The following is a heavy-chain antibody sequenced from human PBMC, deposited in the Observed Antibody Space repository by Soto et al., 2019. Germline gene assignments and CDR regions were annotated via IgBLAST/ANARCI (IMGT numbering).Heavy chain of an antibody. D-gene: IGHD3-3*01. CDR2: IYYSGST. CDR1: GGPISSHY. Sequence: SETLSLTCTVSGGPISSHYWSWIRQPPGKGLEWIGYIYYSGSTNYNPSLKSRVTISVDTSKNQFSLKLSSVTAADTAVYYCASTYLASARVLDSYYFDYWGQGTLVTVSS. V-gene: IGHV4-59*11. CDR3: ASTYLASARVLDSYYFDY. J-gene: IGHJ4*02.